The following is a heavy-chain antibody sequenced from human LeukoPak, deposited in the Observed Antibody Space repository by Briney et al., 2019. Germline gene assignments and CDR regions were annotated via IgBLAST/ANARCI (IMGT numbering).Heavy chain of an antibody. J-gene: IGHJ3*02. D-gene: IGHD2-2*01. CDR1: GGSFSGYY. CDR2: INHSGST. Sequence: SETLSLTCAVYGGSFSGYYWSWIRQPPGKGLEWIGEINHSGSTNYNPSLKSRVTISVDTSKNQFSLKLSSVTAADTAVHYCARDGGRTSSDAVEIWGQGTMVTVSS. V-gene: IGHV4-34*01. CDR3: ARDGGRTSSDAVEI.